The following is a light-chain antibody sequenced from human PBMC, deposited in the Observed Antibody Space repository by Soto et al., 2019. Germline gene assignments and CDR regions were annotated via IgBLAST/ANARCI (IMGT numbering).Light chain of an antibody. CDR3: STYTSASTS. CDR1: EVGAHRF. Sequence: QSALTQPASVSGSPGQSITISCTGTEVGAHRFVSWYQQVPGTAPKLLIYEVIKRPSGISPRFSGSKAGNTASLTISGHQADDEADYFCSTYTSASTSFGGGTKLTVL. V-gene: IGLV2-14*01. CDR2: EVI. J-gene: IGLJ2*01.